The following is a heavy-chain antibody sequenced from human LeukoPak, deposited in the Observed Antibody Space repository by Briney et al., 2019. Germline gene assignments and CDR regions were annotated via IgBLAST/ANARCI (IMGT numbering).Heavy chain of an antibody. CDR2: IYTSGST. V-gene: IGHV4-61*02. J-gene: IGHJ4*02. CDR3: ARACGGDCYSSDY. CDR1: GGSISSGSYY. Sequence: SQTLSLTCTVSGGSISSGSYYWSWIRQPAGKGLEWIGRIYTSGSTNYNPSLKSRVTISVDTSKNQFSLKLSSVTAADTAVYYCARACGGDCYSSDYWGQGTLVTVSS. D-gene: IGHD2-21*02.